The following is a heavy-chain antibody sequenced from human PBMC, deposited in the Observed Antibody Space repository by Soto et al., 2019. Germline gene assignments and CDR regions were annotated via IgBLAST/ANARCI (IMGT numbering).Heavy chain of an antibody. Sequence: QVQLVQSGAAVKKPGASVKVSCKASGYTFTSYGISWVRQAPGQGLEWMGWISGYNGNTNYAQKLQSRVTMTTDTSTITAYKELRSLISDDTAVYYGARWSGSSAVYYYSYGMDVWGQGTTVTVSS. CDR1: GYTFTSYG. CDR2: ISGYNGNT. D-gene: IGHD6-6*01. CDR3: ARWSGSSAVYYYSYGMDV. J-gene: IGHJ6*02. V-gene: IGHV1-18*01.